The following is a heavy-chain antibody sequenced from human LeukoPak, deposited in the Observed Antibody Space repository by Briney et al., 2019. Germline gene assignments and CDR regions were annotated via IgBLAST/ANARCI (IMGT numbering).Heavy chain of an antibody. CDR1: RFTFSSYS. Sequence: GGSLRLSCAASRFTFSSYSMNWVRQAPGKGLEWVSYISSSSSTIYYADSVKGRFTISRDNAKNSLYLQMNSLRAEDTAVYYCAKEKKYYYDGSGYPGYDYWGQGTLVTVSS. J-gene: IGHJ4*02. D-gene: IGHD3-22*01. CDR2: ISSSSSTI. V-gene: IGHV3-48*01. CDR3: AKEKKYYYDGSGYPGYDY.